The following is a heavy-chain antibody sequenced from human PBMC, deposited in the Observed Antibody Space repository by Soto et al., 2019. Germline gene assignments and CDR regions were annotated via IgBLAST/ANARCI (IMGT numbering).Heavy chain of an antibody. CDR1: GASMTSYH. CDR3: ARDQGVASAGITWFDP. CDR2: IHSSGST. D-gene: IGHD6-13*01. Sequence: QVQLQASGPGLVKPSETLSLTCTVSGASMTSYHWSWIRQPAGKGLEGIGHIHSSGSTNDNPSLKRRVTMSVDTSKNQFSLRLMSRTAADTAGYYCARDQGVASAGITWFDPWGQGSLVTVAS. V-gene: IGHV4-4*07. J-gene: IGHJ5*02.